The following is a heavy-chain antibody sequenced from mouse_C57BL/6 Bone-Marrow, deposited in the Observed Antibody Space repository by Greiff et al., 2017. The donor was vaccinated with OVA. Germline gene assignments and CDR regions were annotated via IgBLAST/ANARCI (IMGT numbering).Heavy chain of an antibody. Sequence: VKLQESGAELARPGASVKLSCKASGYTFTSYGISWVKQSTGQGLEWIGEIYPRSGNTYYNEKFKGKATLTADKSSSTAYMELRSLTSEDSAVYFCARLGVRGYWGQGTSGTVSA. D-gene: IGHD2-13*01. V-gene: IGHV1-81*01. J-gene: IGHJ4*01. CDR1: GYTFTSYG. CDR3: ARLGVRGY. CDR2: IYPRSGNT.